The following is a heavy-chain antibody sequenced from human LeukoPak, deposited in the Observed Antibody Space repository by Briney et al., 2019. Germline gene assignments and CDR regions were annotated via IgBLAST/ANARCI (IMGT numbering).Heavy chain of an antibody. J-gene: IGHJ4*02. D-gene: IGHD2-2*01. CDR2: INTDGSGT. Sequence: GGSLRLSCAASGFTFSSYWMHWVRQAPGKGLAWVSRINTDGSGTTYADSVKGRFTISRDNAKNTLYLEMNSLRAEDTAVYYCARDRYCTTTRCSDHWGQGTLVTVSS. V-gene: IGHV3-74*03. CDR3: ARDRYCTTTRCSDH. CDR1: GFTFSSYW.